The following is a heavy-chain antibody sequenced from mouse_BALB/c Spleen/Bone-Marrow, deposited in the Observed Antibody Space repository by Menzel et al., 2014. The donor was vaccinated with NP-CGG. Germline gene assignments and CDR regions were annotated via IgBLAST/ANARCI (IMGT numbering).Heavy chain of an antibody. CDR2: INPNNGGT. CDR3: ARGWLLRHYFDY. J-gene: IGHJ2*01. Sequence: VQLKESGPDLVKPGASVKISCKTSGYTFTEYTMHWVKQSHVKSLEWIGGINPNNGGTSYSQKFKGKATWTVDKSSSTAYMELRGLTSEDSAVYYCARGWLLRHYFDYWGQGTTLTVSS. D-gene: IGHD2-3*01. V-gene: IGHV1-18*01. CDR1: GYTFTEYT.